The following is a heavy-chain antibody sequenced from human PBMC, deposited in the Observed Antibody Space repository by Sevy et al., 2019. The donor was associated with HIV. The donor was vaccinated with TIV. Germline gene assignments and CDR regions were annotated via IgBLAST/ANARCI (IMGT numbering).Heavy chain of an antibody. CDR2: FDPEDGET. CDR1: GYTLTELS. CDR3: ATDHYDSSGHRLLRFDF. D-gene: IGHD3-22*01. J-gene: IGHJ4*02. V-gene: IGHV1-24*01. Sequence: APVKVSCKVSGYTLTELSMHWVRQAPGKGLEWMGGFDPEDGETIYSQKFQGRVAMTEDTSTDTAYMELSSLRSEDTAVYYCATDHYDSSGHRLLRFDFWGQGTLVTVS.